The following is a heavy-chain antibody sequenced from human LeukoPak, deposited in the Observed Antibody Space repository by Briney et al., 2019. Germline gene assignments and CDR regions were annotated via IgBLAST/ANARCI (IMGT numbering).Heavy chain of an antibody. J-gene: IGHJ4*02. CDR2: IYYSGST. CDR3: ARVAYLGGLYYFDY. CDR1: GGSISSSSYY. Sequence: SETLSLTCTVSGGSISSSSYYWGWIRQPPGTGLEWIGSIYYSGSTYYNPSLKSRVTISVDTSKNQFSLKLSSVTAADTAVYYCARVAYLGGLYYFDYWGQGTLVTVSS. V-gene: IGHV4-39*07. D-gene: IGHD2-21*01.